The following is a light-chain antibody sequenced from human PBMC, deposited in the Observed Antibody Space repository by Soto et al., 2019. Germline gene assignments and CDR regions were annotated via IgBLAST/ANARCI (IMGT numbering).Light chain of an antibody. CDR1: SSDVGGYNY. V-gene: IGLV2-14*01. Sequence: QSALTQPASVSGSPGQSITISCTGTSSDVGGYNYVSWYQQHPGKAPKLMIYDVSNRASGVSNRFSGSKSGNTASLTISGLQAEDEADYYCSSYTSSSTLVFGTGPKLTVL. CDR3: SSYTSSSTLV. CDR2: DVS. J-gene: IGLJ1*01.